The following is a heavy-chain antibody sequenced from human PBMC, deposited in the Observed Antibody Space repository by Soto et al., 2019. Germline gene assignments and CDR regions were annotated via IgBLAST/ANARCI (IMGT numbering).Heavy chain of an antibody. CDR3: ASANYGDSDY. CDR2: INAYGGER. CDR1: GYTFPRST. V-gene: IGHV1-18*01. D-gene: IGHD4-17*01. Sequence: QGELVQSGAEVKKPGASVKVSCKASGYTFPRSTISWLRQAPGQGPEWLGWINAYGGERKFAQRFQGRVTMTTDTSTSTAYLELTSLTSDDTAIYYCASANYGDSDYWGQGPLLTVSS. J-gene: IGHJ4*02.